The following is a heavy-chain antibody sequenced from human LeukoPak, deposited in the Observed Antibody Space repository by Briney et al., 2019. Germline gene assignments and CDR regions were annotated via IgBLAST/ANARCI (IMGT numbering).Heavy chain of an antibody. CDR1: GFTFSSYA. CDR2: ISDNGGST. CDR3: AKLNFDWLATVDY. Sequence: GGSLRLSCAASGFTFSSYAMSWVRQAPGKGLEWVSVISDNGGSTSHADSVKGRFTISRDNSKNTLYLQMNSLRAEDTAVYYCAKLNFDWLATVDYWGHGTLVTVSS. D-gene: IGHD3-9*01. J-gene: IGHJ4*01. V-gene: IGHV3-23*01.